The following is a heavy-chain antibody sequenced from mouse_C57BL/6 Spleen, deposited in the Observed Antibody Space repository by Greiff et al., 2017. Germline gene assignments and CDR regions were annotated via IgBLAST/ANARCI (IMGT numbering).Heavy chain of an antibody. D-gene: IGHD4-1*01. J-gene: IGHJ3*01. V-gene: IGHV1-69*01. Sequence: QVQLQQPGAELVMPGASVKLSCKASGYTFTSYWMHWVKQRPGQGLEWIGEIDPSDSYTNYNQKFKGKSTLTVAKSSSTAYMQLSSLTSEDSAVYYCARRGLGSWFAYWGQGTLVTVSA. CDR1: GYTFTSYW. CDR3: ARRGLGSWFAY. CDR2: IDPSDSYT.